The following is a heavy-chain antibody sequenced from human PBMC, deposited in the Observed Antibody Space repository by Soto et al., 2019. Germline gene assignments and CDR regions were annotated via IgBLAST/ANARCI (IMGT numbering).Heavy chain of an antibody. V-gene: IGHV1-69*01. CDR3: ARSQGGSSSLDIYYYYYYGMDV. D-gene: IGHD2-15*01. CDR2: VIPIFGTP. Sequence: QVQLVQSGAEVKEPGSSVKVSCKAPGGTFSTYAISWVRQAPGQGLEWMGGVIPIFGTPKYAQKFQGRVTITADESTSTGYMELRSLRFEDTAVYYCARSQGGSSSLDIYYYYYYGMDVWGQGTTVTVSS. CDR1: GGTFSTYA. J-gene: IGHJ6*02.